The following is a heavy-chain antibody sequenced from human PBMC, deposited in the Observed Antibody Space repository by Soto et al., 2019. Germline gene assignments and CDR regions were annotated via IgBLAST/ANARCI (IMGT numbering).Heavy chain of an antibody. J-gene: IGHJ4*02. D-gene: IGHD6-19*01. CDR2: VYTSGST. CDR3: ARDRSSGWHYFDY. Sequence: SETLSLTCTVSGGSISSFYWSWTRQPAGKGLEWIGRVYTSGSTNYNPSLNSRVTMSVDTSKNQFSLKLNSVTAADTAVYYCARDRSSGWHYFDYWGQGTLVTVSS. CDR1: GGSISSFY. V-gene: IGHV4-4*07.